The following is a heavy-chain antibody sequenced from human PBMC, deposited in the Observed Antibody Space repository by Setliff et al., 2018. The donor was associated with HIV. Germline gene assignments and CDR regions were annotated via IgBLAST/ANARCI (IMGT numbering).Heavy chain of an antibody. J-gene: IGHJ6*03. Sequence: ASVKVSCKASGYSFPNYDINWVRQATGQGLEGMGWMNPKSGKTGDAQKFQGRVTITRNTSISTVYMDLDSLRSDDEAVYYCARGFYDFFYNYYMDVWGKGTTVTVSS. CDR3: ARGFYDFFYNYYMDV. V-gene: IGHV1-8*03. CDR1: GYSFPNYD. CDR2: MNPKSGKT. D-gene: IGHD3-3*01.